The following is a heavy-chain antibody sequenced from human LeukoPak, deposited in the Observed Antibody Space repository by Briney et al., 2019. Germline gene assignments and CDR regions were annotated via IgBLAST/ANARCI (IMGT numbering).Heavy chain of an antibody. V-gene: IGHV1-2*02. CDR2: INPNSGGT. Sequence: ASVKVSCKASGYTFTSYGISWVRQAPGQGLEWMGWINPNSGGTNYAQKFQGRVTMTRDTSISTAYMELSRLRSDDTAVYYCTRGDCSGGSCYAVDYWGQGTLVTVSS. CDR1: GYTFTSYG. D-gene: IGHD2-15*01. J-gene: IGHJ4*02. CDR3: TRGDCSGGSCYAVDY.